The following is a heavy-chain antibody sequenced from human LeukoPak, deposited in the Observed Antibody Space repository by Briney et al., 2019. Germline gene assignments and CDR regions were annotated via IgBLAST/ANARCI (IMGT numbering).Heavy chain of an antibody. CDR1: GFTFSSYA. J-gene: IGHJ4*02. CDR2: ISGSGGST. CDR3: ARGPFDY. V-gene: IGHV3-23*01. Sequence: GGSLRLSCAASGFTFSSYAMSWVRQAPGKGLEWVSAISGSGGSTYYADSVKGRFTISRDNAKNSLDLQMNNLRAEDTAVYYCARGPFDYWGQGILVTVSS.